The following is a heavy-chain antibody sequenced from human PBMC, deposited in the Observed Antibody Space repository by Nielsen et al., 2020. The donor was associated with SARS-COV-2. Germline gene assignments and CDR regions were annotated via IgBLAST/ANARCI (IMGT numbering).Heavy chain of an antibody. CDR1: GFTFSSYG. J-gene: IGHJ4*02. V-gene: IGHV3-33*01. CDR2: IWYDGSNK. D-gene: IGHD6-19*01. Sequence: GESLKISCAASGFTFSSYGMHWVRQAPGKGLEWVAVIWYDGSNKYYADSVKGRFTISRDNSKNTLYLQMNSLRAEDTAVYYCARDNWDTSGWVYWGQGTLVTVSS. CDR3: ARDNWDTSGWVY.